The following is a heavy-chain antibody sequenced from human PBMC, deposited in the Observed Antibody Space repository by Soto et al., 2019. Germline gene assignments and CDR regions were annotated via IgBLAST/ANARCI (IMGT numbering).Heavy chain of an antibody. CDR1: GGSFSGYY. CDR3: ARGGSSWYYYYYGMDV. CDR2: INHSGST. Sequence: SETLSLTCAVYGGSFSGYYWSWIRQPPGKGLEWIGEINHSGSTNYNPSLKSRVTISVDTSKNQFSLKLSSVTAADTAVYYCARGGSSWYYYYYGMDVWGQGTTVTVSS. V-gene: IGHV4-34*01. J-gene: IGHJ6*02. D-gene: IGHD6-13*01.